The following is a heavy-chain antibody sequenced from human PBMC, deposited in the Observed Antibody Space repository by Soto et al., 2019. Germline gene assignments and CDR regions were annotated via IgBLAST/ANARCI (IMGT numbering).Heavy chain of an antibody. Sequence: SETLSLTCTVSGGSISSGGYYWSWIRQHPGKGLEWIGYIYYSGSTYYNPSLKSRVTISVGTSKNQFSLKLSSVTAADTAVYYCARVLQSYYYDSSGYMTWGQGTLVTVSS. CDR3: ARVLQSYYYDSSGYMT. D-gene: IGHD3-22*01. CDR2: IYYSGST. J-gene: IGHJ5*02. V-gene: IGHV4-31*03. CDR1: GGSISSGGYY.